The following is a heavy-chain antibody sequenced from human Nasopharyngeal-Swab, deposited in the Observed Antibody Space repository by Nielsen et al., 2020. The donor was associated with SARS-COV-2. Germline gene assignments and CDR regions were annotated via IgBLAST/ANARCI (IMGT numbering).Heavy chain of an antibody. J-gene: IGHJ4*02. D-gene: IGHD3-22*01. CDR2: ISGDSDST. CDR3: ASPDYYDSSALGVY. V-gene: IGHV3-23*01. Sequence: GESLKISCAASGFTFSNFAMSWVRQAPGKGLEWVSVISGDSDSTYYTDSVRGRFTISRDNAKNSLYLQMNSLRAEDTAVYYCASPDYYDSSALGVYWGQGAPVTVSS. CDR1: GFTFSNFA.